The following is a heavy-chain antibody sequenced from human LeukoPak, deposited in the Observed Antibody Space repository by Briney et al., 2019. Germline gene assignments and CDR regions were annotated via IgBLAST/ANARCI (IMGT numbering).Heavy chain of an antibody. D-gene: IGHD5-18*01. J-gene: IGHJ4*02. V-gene: IGHV3-23*01. CDR1: TFTFSNYW. CDR3: AKDQDTAMVLLDY. Sequence: GGSLRLSCAASTFTFSNYWMSWVRQAPGKGLEWVSAISGSGGSIYYADSVKGRFTISRDNSKNTLYLQMNSLRAEDTAVYYCAKDQDTAMVLLDYWGQGTLGTVSA. CDR2: ISGSGGSI.